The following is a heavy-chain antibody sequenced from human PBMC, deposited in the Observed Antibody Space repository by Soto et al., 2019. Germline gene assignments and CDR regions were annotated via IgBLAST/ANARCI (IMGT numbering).Heavy chain of an antibody. CDR3: VRGRITIFGVVPPYFDY. CDR1: GFTFSSYS. V-gene: IGHV3-21*04. J-gene: IGHJ4*02. CDR2: ISSSSYI. Sequence: GGSLILSCAASGFTFSSYSMNWVRQAPGKGLEWVSSISSSSYIYYADSVKGRFTISRDNAKNSLYLQMNSLRSDDTAVYYCVRGRITIFGVVPPYFDYWGQGTLVTVSS. D-gene: IGHD3-3*01.